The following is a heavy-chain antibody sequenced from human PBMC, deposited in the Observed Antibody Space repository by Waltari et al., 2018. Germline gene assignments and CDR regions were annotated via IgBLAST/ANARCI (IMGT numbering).Heavy chain of an antibody. Sequence: MQGERQAPGQRPGWMGWINAGNGNTKYSQKFQGRGTIIRDTSASTAYMELHSLRSADTAVYYCARDSSGYNYGYGYWGQGTLVTVSS. J-gene: IGHJ4*02. CDR2: INAGNGNT. V-gene: IGHV1-3*01. CDR3: ARDSSGYNYGYGY. D-gene: IGHD5-18*01.